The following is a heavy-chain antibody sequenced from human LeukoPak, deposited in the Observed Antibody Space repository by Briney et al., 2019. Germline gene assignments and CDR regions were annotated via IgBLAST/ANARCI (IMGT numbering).Heavy chain of an antibody. Sequence: GVSVTVSCKASGYTFTSYYMHWVRQAPGQGLEWMGLINPSGGSTSYAQKFQGRVTMTRDTSTSTVYMELSSLRSGDTAVYYCARGPRIFMIVVPITSGGQGTLVTVS. CDR3: ARGPRIFMIVVPITS. D-gene: IGHD3-22*01. J-gene: IGHJ4*02. CDR2: INPSGGST. CDR1: GYTFTSYY. V-gene: IGHV1-46*01.